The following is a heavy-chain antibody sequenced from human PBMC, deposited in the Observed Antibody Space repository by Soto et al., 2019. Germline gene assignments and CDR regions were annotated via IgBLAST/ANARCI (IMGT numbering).Heavy chain of an antibody. CDR1: GYTFTGYY. J-gene: IGHJ3*02. D-gene: IGHD1-1*01. Sequence: ASVKVSCKASGYTFTGYYMHWVRQAPGQGLEWMGWINPNSGGTNYAQKLQGWVTMTTDTSMSTAYMELRGLRSDDTAVYYCARANYPERTPGPFDIWGQGTVVTVSS. CDR3: ARANYPERTPGPFDI. V-gene: IGHV1-2*04. CDR2: INPNSGGT.